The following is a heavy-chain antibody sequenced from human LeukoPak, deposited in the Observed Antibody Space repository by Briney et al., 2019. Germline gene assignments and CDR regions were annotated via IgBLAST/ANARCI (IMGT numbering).Heavy chain of an antibody. CDR2: MSFDGSNK. V-gene: IGHV3-30*18. Sequence: GGSLRLSCAASGFTFSSYGLHWVRQAPGKGLEWVAGMSFDGSNKYYADSVQGRFSISRDNSKNTLFLQMDSLRPEDTAVYFCAKDTLSVSVTYHGMDVWGQGTTVAVSS. CDR3: AKDTLSVSVTYHGMDV. J-gene: IGHJ6*02. D-gene: IGHD6-19*01. CDR1: GFTFSSYG.